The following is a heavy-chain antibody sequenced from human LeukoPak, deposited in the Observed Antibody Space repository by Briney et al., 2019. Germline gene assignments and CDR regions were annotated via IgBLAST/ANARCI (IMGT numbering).Heavy chain of an antibody. Sequence: SETLSLTCTVSGGSISSYYWSWIRQPAGKGLEWIGRIYTSGSTNYNPSLKSRVTISVDTSKNQFSLKLSSVTAADTAVYYCARAKSYYGSGSLTYYYYYYMDVWGKGTTVTISS. V-gene: IGHV4-4*07. D-gene: IGHD3-10*01. CDR3: ARAKSYYGSGSLTYYYYYYMDV. J-gene: IGHJ6*03. CDR2: IYTSGST. CDR1: GGSISSYY.